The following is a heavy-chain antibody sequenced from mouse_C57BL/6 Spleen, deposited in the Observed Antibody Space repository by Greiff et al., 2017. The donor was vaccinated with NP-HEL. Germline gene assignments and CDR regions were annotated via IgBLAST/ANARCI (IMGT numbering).Heavy chain of an antibody. D-gene: IGHD4-1*02. CDR1: GYTFTSYW. V-gene: IGHV1-52*01. Sequence: QVQLQQPGAELVRPGSSVKLSCKASGYTFTSYWMHWVEQRPIQGLEWIGNIDPSDRETHYNQKFKDKATLTVDKSSSTAYMQLSSLTSEDSAVYYCVSTGTGAYAMDYWGQGTSVTVSS. CDR3: VSTGTGAYAMDY. J-gene: IGHJ4*01. CDR2: IDPSDRET.